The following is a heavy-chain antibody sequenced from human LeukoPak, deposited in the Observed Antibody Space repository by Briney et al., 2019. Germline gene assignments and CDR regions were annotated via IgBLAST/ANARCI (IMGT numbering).Heavy chain of an antibody. CDR1: GYTFTGYY. Sequence: ASVKVSCKASGYTFTGYYMHWVRQAPGQGLEWMGWINPNSDGTNYAQKFQGRVTMTRDTSISTAYMELSRLRSDDTAVYYCARGGYDILTGYYQYYYYYMDVWGKGTTVTISS. D-gene: IGHD3-9*01. J-gene: IGHJ6*03. CDR3: ARGGYDILTGYYQYYYYYMDV. V-gene: IGHV1-2*02. CDR2: INPNSDGT.